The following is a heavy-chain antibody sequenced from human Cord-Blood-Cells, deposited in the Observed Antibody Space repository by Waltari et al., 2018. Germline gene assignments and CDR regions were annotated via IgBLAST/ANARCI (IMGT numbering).Heavy chain of an antibody. CDR3: ARDGTRTLKPLSRMGAFDY. V-gene: IGHV4-4*02. Sequence: QVQLQESGPGLVKPSGTLSLTCAVSGGSISSSNWWSWVRQPPGKGLEWIGEIYHSGSTNYNPSLKSRVTISVDKSKNQFSLKLSSVTAADTAVYYCARDGTRTLKPLSRMGAFDYWGQGTLVTVSS. D-gene: IGHD1-1*01. CDR1: GGSISSSNW. J-gene: IGHJ4*02. CDR2: IYHSGST.